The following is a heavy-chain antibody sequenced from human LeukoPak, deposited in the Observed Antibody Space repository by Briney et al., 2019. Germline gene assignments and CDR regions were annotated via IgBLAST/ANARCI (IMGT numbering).Heavy chain of an antibody. CDR1: GFTVSSNY. J-gene: IGHJ4*02. V-gene: IGHV3-53*01. Sequence: GGSLRLSCAASGFTVSSNYMSWVRQAPGKGLEWVSVIYSGGSTYYADSVKGRFTISRDNPENMLVLQMNDLRAEDTATYYCAKVSTVTCRSTSCYLDYWGQGTLVTVSS. CDR3: AKVSTVTCRSTSCYLDY. CDR2: IYSGGST. D-gene: IGHD2-2*01.